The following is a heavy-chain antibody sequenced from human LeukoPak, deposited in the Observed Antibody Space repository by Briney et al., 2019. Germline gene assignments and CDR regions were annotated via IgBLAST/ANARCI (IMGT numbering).Heavy chain of an antibody. V-gene: IGHV3-74*01. CDR2: INSDGSST. Sequence: PGGSLRLSCAASGLTFSDYWMHWVRQAPGKGLVWVSRINSDGSSTTYADSAKGRFTISRDNAKNTLYLQMNSLRAEDTAVYYCARHRYGALDYWGRGTLVTVSS. CDR1: GLTFSDYW. D-gene: IGHD3-10*01. J-gene: IGHJ4*02. CDR3: ARHRYGALDY.